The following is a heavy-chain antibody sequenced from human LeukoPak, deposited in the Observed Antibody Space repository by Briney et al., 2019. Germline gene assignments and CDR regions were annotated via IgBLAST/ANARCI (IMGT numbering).Heavy chain of an antibody. V-gene: IGHV1-46*01. J-gene: IGHJ3*02. CDR1: GYTFTSYY. CDR2: INPSGGST. CDR3: ARHTYYYDSSGYPTDDAFDI. Sequence: ASVTVSYKASGYTFTSYYMHWVRQAPGQGLEWMGIINPSGGSTSHAQKFQGRVTMTRDTSTSTVYMEVSSLRSEDTGVYYCARHTYYYDSSGYPTDDAFDIWGQGTMVTVSS. D-gene: IGHD3-22*01.